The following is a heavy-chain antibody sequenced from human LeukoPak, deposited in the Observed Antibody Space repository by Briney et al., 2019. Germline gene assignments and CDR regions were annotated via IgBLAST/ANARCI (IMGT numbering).Heavy chain of an antibody. CDR1: GGTFSSYT. J-gene: IGHJ4*02. CDR2: IIPILGIA. V-gene: IGHV1-69*02. Sequence: ASVKVSCKASGGTFSSYTISWVRQAPGQGLEWMGRIIPILGIANYAQKFQGRVTITADKSTSTAYMELSSLRSEDTAVYYCATPGYSLSRDSSGNFDYWGQGTLVTVSS. CDR3: ATPGYSLSRDSSGNFDY. D-gene: IGHD6-19*01.